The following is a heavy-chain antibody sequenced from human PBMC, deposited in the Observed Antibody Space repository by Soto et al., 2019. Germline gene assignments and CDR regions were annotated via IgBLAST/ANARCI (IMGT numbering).Heavy chain of an antibody. CDR3: ASTREGQWLLFDH. V-gene: IGHV3-30*19. CDR2: ISKDGLDR. J-gene: IGHJ4*02. D-gene: IGHD3-22*01. Sequence: GSLRLSCVVSGFTFSDFGMHWVRQFPGEGLAWVASISKDGLDRYYSESVKGRFTISRDDSKNTVFLQMNSLKVEDTAAYFCASTREGQWLLFDHWGQRTLVTVSS. CDR1: GFTFSDFG.